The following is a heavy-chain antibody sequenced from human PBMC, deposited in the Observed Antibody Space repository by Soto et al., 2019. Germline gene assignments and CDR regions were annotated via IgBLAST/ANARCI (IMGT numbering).Heavy chain of an antibody. D-gene: IGHD1-7*01. CDR3: ARAPAPKLGSLYYYGMDV. J-gene: IGHJ6*02. V-gene: IGHV1-2*04. Sequence: ASVKVSCKASGYTFTGYYMHWVRQAPGQGLEWMGWINPNSGGTNYAQKFQGWVTMTRDTSISTAYMELSRLRSDDTAVYYCARAPAPKLGSLYYYGMDVWGQGTTVTVSS. CDR1: GYTFTGYY. CDR2: INPNSGGT.